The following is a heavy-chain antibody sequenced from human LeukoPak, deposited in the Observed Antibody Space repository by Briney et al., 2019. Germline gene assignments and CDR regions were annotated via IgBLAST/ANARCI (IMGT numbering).Heavy chain of an antibody. CDR1: GFNFINSW. CDR2: IGKDGARR. D-gene: IGHD6-13*01. CDR3: AKERVSSWDTTDY. V-gene: IGHV3-7*03. Sequence: TGGSLRLSCAASGFNFINSWMSWVRQAPGKGLERVANIGKDGARRNYVDSVKGRFSISRDNTKNSLYLEMNNLRAEDTAVYYCAKERVSSWDTTDYWGQGTLVTVSS. J-gene: IGHJ4*02.